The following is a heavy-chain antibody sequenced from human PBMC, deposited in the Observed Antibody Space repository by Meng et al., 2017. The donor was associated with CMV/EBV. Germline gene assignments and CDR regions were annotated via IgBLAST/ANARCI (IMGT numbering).Heavy chain of an antibody. Sequence: SETLSLTCTVSGGSISSSGYYWGWIRQPPGKGLEWIGSIYYSGTTYYNPSLKSRVTISVDTSKNQFSLNLTSVTAADTAVYYCASRRSPHAFDIWGQGTMVTVSS. CDR3: ASRRSPHAFDI. CDR2: IYYSGTT. J-gene: IGHJ3*02. V-gene: IGHV4-39*01. CDR1: GGSISSSGYY.